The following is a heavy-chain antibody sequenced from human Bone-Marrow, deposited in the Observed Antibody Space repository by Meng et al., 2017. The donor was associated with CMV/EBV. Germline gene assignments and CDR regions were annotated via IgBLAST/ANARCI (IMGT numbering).Heavy chain of an antibody. CDR3: ARAIPVPANFNWFDP. CDR2: IIPILGIA. CDR1: GGTFSSYA. J-gene: IGHJ5*02. D-gene: IGHD2-2*01. V-gene: IGHV1-69*10. Sequence: SVKVSCKASGGTFSSYAISWVRQAPGQGLEWMGGIIPILGIANYAQKFQGRVTITADKSTSTAYMELSRLRSDDTAVYYCARAIPVPANFNWFDPWGQGTLVSGSS.